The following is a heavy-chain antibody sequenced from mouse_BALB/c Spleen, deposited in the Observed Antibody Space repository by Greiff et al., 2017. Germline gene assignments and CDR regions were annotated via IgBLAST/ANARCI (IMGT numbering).Heavy chain of an antibody. Sequence: EVKLVESGGGLVKLGGSLKLSCAASGFTFSSYYMSWVRQTPEKRLELVAAINSNGGSTYYPDTVKGRFTISRDNAKNTLYLQMSSLKSEDTALYYCARPPYYGNYWYFDVWGAGTTVTVSS. J-gene: IGHJ1*01. V-gene: IGHV5-6-2*01. D-gene: IGHD2-10*01. CDR3: ARPPYYGNYWYFDV. CDR1: GFTFSSYY. CDR2: INSNGGST.